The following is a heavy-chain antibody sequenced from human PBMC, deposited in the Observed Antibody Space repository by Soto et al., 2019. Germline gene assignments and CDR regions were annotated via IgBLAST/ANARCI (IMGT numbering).Heavy chain of an antibody. J-gene: IGHJ4*02. D-gene: IGHD6-6*01. V-gene: IGHV3-30*18. CDR3: AKDKEKYSSLYYFDY. CDR2: ISYDGSNK. Sequence: QVQLVESGGGVVQPGRSLRLSCAASGFTFSSYGMHWVRQAPGKGLEWVAVISYDGSNKYYADSVKGRFTISRDNSKNTLYLQMNSLRDEDTAVYYCAKDKEKYSSLYYFDYWGQGTLVTVSS. CDR1: GFTFSSYG.